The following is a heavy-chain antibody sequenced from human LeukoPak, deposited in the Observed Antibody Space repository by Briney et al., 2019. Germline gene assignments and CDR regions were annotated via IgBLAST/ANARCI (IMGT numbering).Heavy chain of an antibody. CDR2: IYYSGST. V-gene: IGHV4-39*01. CDR1: GGSITSAPYY. CDR3: ARRGGSPIIGGAFDI. Sequence: SETLSLTCTVSGGSITSAPYYWGWIRRPPGKGLGWIGSIYYSGSTYCNPSLKSRVTVSVDTSRNQFSLKLSSVTAADTAVYFCARRGGSPIIGGAFDIWGQGTMVTVSS. J-gene: IGHJ3*02. D-gene: IGHD3-16*01.